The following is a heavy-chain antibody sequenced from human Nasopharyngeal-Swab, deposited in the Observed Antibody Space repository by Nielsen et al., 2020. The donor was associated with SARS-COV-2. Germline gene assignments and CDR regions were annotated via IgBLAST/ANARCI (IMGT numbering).Heavy chain of an antibody. D-gene: IGHD1-1*01. J-gene: IGHJ6*02. CDR2: IIPILGIA. CDR3: ARVVNTKGYYYYGMDV. CDR1: GGTFSSYA. Sequence: SVKVSCKASGGTFSSYAISWVRQAPGQGLEWMGRIIPILGIANYAQKLQGRVTMTTDTSTSTAYMELRSLRSDDTAVYYCARVVNTKGYYYYGMDVWGQGTTVTVSS. V-gene: IGHV1-69*04.